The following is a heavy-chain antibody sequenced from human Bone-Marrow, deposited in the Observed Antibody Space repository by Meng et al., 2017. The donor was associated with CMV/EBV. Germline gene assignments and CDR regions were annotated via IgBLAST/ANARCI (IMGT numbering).Heavy chain of an antibody. V-gene: IGHV3-43*01. CDR3: AKSEDSSTLPASFDY. CDR2: ISWDGGST. CDR1: GFTFDDYT. Sequence: GESLKISCAASGFTFDDYTMHWVRQAPGKGLEWVSLISWDGGSTYYADSVKGRFTISRDNSKRSLYLQMNNLRPEDTTLYYCAKSEDSSTLPASFDYWGQGALVTVSS. D-gene: IGHD3-10*01. J-gene: IGHJ4*02.